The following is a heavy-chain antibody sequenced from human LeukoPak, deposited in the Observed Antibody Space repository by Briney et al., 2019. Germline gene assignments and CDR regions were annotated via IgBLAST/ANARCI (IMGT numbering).Heavy chain of an antibody. CDR2: INHSGST. Sequence: SETLSLTCAVYGGSFSGYYWSWIRQPPGKGLEWIGEINHSGSTNYNPSLKSRVTISVDMSKNQFSLKLSSVTAADTAVYYCARAKAPAATRPYYYGMDVWGQGTTVTVSS. CDR1: GGSFSGYY. CDR3: ARAKAPAATRPYYYGMDV. V-gene: IGHV4-34*01. D-gene: IGHD2-2*01. J-gene: IGHJ6*02.